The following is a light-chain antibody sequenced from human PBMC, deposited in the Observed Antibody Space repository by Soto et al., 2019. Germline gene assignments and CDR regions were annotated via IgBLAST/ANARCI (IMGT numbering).Light chain of an antibody. CDR3: PQLNRYLFT. J-gene: IGKJ3*01. V-gene: IGKV1-9*01. CDR2: AAS. Sequence: DIQLTQSPSFLSASVGDRVTITCRASQGISSYLAWYQQKPGRAPKFLIYAASTLQSGVPSRFSGSGSGTEFTLTISSLQPEDFATYYCPQLNRYLFTFGPGTKVDI. CDR1: QGISSY.